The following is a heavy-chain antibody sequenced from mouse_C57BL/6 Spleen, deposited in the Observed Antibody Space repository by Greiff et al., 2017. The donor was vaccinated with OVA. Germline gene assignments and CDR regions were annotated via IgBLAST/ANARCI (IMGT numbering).Heavy chain of an antibody. J-gene: IGHJ4*01. CDR3: ARYDYYGSSYGDYYAMDY. CDR2: INPNNGGT. Sequence: EVQLQQSGPELVKPGASVKIPCKASGYTFTDYNMDWVKQSHGKSLEWIGDINPNNGGTIYNQKFKGKATLTVDKSSSTAYMELRSLTSEDTAVYYCARYDYYGSSYGDYYAMDYWGQGTSVTVSS. V-gene: IGHV1-18*01. D-gene: IGHD1-1*01. CDR1: GYTFTDYN.